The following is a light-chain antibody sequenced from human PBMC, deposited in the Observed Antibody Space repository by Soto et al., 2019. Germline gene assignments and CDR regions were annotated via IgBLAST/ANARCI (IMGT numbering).Light chain of an antibody. V-gene: IGKV3-20*01. J-gene: IGKJ1*01. CDR1: QTVIRDY. CDR3: QSSGSQWT. CDR2: GAS. Sequence: PGKRATLSCRASQTVIRDYLSWYQVKPGQAPRLLIYGASSRATGIPDRFSGSGSGTDFTLTISRLEHEDFAVYYCQSSGSQWTFGQGTKVEVK.